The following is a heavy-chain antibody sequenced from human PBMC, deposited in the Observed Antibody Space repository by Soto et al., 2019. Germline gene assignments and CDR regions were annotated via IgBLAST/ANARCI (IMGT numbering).Heavy chain of an antibody. Sequence: SETLSLTCTVSDGSINNYYWSWIRQPPGKGLEWIGYIYSSGSTNYNPSLKSRVTISVDTSKNQFSLKLSSVTAADTAVYYCARRAYCGGDCYKLDYWGQGTLVTVSS. CDR1: DGSINNYY. CDR3: ARRAYCGGDCYKLDY. CDR2: IYSSGST. V-gene: IGHV4-59*01. D-gene: IGHD2-21*02. J-gene: IGHJ4*02.